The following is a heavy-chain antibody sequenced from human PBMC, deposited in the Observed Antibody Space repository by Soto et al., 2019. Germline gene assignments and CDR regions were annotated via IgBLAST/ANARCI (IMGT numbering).Heavy chain of an antibody. CDR2: ISGGGGST. CDR3: AKDPTSYDSSAQFDS. D-gene: IGHD3-22*01. V-gene: IGHV3-23*01. Sequence: EVQLLESGGRLVQPGGSLRLSCAASGFSFSIYAMNWVRQAPGKGLEWVSGISGGGGSTYYADSVKGRFTISRDKSKKTLYLQMNSLRGEDTAVYYCAKDPTSYDSSAQFDSWGQGTLVTVSS. J-gene: IGHJ4*02. CDR1: GFSFSIYA.